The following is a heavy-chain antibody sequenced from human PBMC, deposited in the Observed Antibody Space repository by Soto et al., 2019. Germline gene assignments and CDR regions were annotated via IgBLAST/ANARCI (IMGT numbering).Heavy chain of an antibody. CDR1: GFTFSSYG. CDR3: ARGAEHQLLSRDYFYGMDV. Sequence: GGSLRLSCAASGFTFSSYGMHWVRQAPGKGLEWVAVISYDGSNKYYADSVKGRFTISRDNSKNTLYLQMNSLRAEDTAVYYCARGAEHQLLSRDYFYGMDVWGQGTTVTVSS. V-gene: IGHV3-30*03. D-gene: IGHD1-1*01. CDR2: ISYDGSNK. J-gene: IGHJ6*02.